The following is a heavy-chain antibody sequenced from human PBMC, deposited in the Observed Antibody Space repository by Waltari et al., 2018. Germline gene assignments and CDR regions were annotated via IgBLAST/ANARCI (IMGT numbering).Heavy chain of an antibody. CDR2: IIPLRGIS. D-gene: IGHD1-1*01. Sequence: HVQLEQSGAEVKKPGSSVKVSCKASGGTFSTYTVTWVRQAPGQGLEWMGSIIPLRGISKYAQSLQARLTITVDQSTNTGYMELNNLRPEDTGVYYCARSGEMKGTVDYWGQGTLVTVSS. CDR3: ARSGEMKGTVDY. V-gene: IGHV1-69*02. J-gene: IGHJ4*02. CDR1: GGTFSTYT.